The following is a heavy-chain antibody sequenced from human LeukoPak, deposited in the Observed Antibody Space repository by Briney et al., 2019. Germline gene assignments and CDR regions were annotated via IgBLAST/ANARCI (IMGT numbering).Heavy chain of an antibody. D-gene: IGHD3-10*01. Sequence: PGGSLRLSCAASGFTFSGYWMHWVRQAPGKGLVWVSRINSDGSSTNYADSVKGRFTISRDNAKNTLYLQMNSLRAEDTAVYYCVREYRPYYESGSFDYWGQRTLVTVSS. CDR3: VREYRPYYESGSFDY. J-gene: IGHJ4*02. CDR1: GFTFSGYW. V-gene: IGHV3-74*01. CDR2: INSDGSST.